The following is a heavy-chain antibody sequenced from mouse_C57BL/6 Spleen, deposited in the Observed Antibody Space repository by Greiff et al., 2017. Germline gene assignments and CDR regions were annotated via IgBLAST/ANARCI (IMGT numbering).Heavy chain of an antibody. J-gene: IGHJ4*01. V-gene: IGHV2-6*01. CDR3: ARYDYDKGYAMDY. CDR2: IWGVGST. Sequence: VKLQESGPGLVAPSQSLSITCTVSGFSLTSYGVAWVRQSPGKGLEWLGVIWGVGSTNYNSALKSRLSISKDNSKSQVFLKMNSLQTEDTAMYYCARYDYDKGYAMDYWGQGTSVTVSS. CDR1: GFSLTSYG. D-gene: IGHD2-4*01.